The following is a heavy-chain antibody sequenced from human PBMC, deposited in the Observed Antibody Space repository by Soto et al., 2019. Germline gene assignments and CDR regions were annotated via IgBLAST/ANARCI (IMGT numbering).Heavy chain of an antibody. J-gene: IGHJ4*02. CDR3: AREIDGNSGAIDY. CDR2: ISYDGSNK. CDR1: GFTFRNSA. Sequence: QVQLVESGGGVVQPGRSLRLSCVASGFTFRNSAIHWVRQAPGKGLDWVAVISYDGSNKYYGDSVKGRFTISRDNSKNTVYLQMNSLRGDDSAVYYCAREIDGNSGAIDYWGQGTLVTVSS. V-gene: IGHV3-30-3*01. D-gene: IGHD3-10*01.